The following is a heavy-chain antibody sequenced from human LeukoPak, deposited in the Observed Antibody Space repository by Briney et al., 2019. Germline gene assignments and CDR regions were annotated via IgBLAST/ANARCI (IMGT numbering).Heavy chain of an antibody. CDR2: IYYSGST. CDR1: GGSISSGGYY. J-gene: IGHJ4*02. D-gene: IGHD6-13*01. CDR3: ASLRGGSSWYVDY. Sequence: SQTLSLTRTVSGGSISSGGYYWSWIRQHPGKGLEWIGYIYYSGSTYYNPSLKSRVTISVDTSKNQFSLKLSSVTAADTAVYYCASLRGGSSWYVDYWGQGTLVTVSS. V-gene: IGHV4-31*03.